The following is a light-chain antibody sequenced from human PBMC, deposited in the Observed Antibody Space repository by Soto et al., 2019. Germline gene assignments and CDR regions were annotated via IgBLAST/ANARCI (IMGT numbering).Light chain of an antibody. CDR1: QSISDT. V-gene: IGKV3-15*01. Sequence: EIVMTQSQATLSVSAVGGAKLSCRASQSISDTLAWYQQKPGQAPRLLIHGASTRATGFPARFSGSGSGTDFTLTISSLQSEDFAVYYCQQYNNWPWTFGQGTKVDIK. J-gene: IGKJ1*01. CDR3: QQYNNWPWT. CDR2: GAS.